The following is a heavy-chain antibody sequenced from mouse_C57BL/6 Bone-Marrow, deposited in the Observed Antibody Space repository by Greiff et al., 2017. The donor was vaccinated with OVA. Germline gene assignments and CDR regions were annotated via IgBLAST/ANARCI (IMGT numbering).Heavy chain of an antibody. D-gene: IGHD2-4*01. Sequence: EVKLVESGGGLVQPGGSLSLSCAASGFTFTDYYMSWVRQPPGKALEWLGFLRNKANGYTTEYSASVKGRFTISRDNSQSILYLQMNALRAEDSATYYCATNYDDSAWFAYWGQGTLVTVSA. J-gene: IGHJ3*01. CDR1: GFTFTDYY. CDR3: ATNYDDSAWFAY. CDR2: LRNKANGYTT. V-gene: IGHV7-3*01.